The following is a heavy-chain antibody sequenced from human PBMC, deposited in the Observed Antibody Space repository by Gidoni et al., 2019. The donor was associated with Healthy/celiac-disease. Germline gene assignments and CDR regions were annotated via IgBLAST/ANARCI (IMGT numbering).Heavy chain of an antibody. CDR3: AMGGDGYNSPRFDY. J-gene: IGHJ4*02. V-gene: IGHV4-39*01. Sequence: QLQLQESGPGLVKPSETLSLTCTVSGGSISSSSYYWGWIRQPPGKGLEWIGSIYYSGSTYYNPSLKSRVTISVDTSKNQFSLKLSSVTAADTAVYYCAMGGDGYNSPRFDYWGQGTLVTVSS. CDR2: IYYSGST. D-gene: IGHD5-12*01. CDR1: GGSISSSSYY.